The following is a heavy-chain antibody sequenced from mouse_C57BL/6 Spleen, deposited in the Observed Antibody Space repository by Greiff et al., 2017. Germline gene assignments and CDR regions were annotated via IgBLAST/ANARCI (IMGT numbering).Heavy chain of an antibody. V-gene: IGHV1-64*01. J-gene: IGHJ4*01. CDR1: GYTFTSYW. CDR2: IHPNSGST. Sequence: QVQLQQPGAELVKPGASVKLSCKASGYTFTSYWMHWVKQRPGQGLEWIGMIHPNSGSTNYNEKFKSKATLTVDKSSSTAYMQLSRLTSEDSAVYYCARRGIYDGYPYAMDYWGQGTSVTVSS. CDR3: ARRGIYDGYPYAMDY. D-gene: IGHD2-3*01.